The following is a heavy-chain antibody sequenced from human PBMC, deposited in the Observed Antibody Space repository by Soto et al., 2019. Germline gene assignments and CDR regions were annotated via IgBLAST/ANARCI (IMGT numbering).Heavy chain of an antibody. V-gene: IGHV4-4*02. Sequence: PSETLSLTCAVSGGSISSSNWWSWVRQPPGKGLEWIGEIYHGGSTNYNPSLKGRVTISVDKSKNQFSLKLSSVTAADTAVYYCARATYDFWSGLDYWGQGTLVTVSS. D-gene: IGHD3-3*01. CDR2: IYHGGST. CDR3: ARATYDFWSGLDY. CDR1: GGSISSSNW. J-gene: IGHJ4*02.